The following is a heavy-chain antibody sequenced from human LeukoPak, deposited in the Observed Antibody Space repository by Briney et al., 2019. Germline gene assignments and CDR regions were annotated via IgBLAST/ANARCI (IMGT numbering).Heavy chain of an antibody. CDR3: AREIVARPGGFDT. D-gene: IGHD6-6*01. J-gene: IGHJ3*02. V-gene: IGHV3-7*01. Sequence: GSLRLSCAASGFTFSTYFMSWVRPAPGKGLEWVANIKPDGSEKDYVDSVKGRFNISRDNVTKSLYLPINSLRAEDTAVYYCAREIVARPGGFDTWGQGTMVTVSS. CDR2: IKPDGSEK. CDR1: GFTFSTYF.